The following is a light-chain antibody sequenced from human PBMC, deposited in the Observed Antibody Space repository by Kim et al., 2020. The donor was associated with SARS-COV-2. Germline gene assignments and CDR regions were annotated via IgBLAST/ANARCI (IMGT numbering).Light chain of an antibody. V-gene: IGLV1-47*01. CDR3: AAWDDSLSGPGV. CDR1: SSNIGRNY. CDR2: RNN. J-gene: IGLJ3*02. Sequence: QSVLTQPPSASGTPGQRVTISCSGSSSNIGRNYVYWYQQLPGTAPKLLIYRNNKRPSAVPDRFSGSKSGTSASLAISGLRSEDEADYYCAAWDDSLSGPGVFGGGTQLTVL.